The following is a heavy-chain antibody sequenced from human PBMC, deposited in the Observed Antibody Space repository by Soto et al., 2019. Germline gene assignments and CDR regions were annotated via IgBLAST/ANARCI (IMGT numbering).Heavy chain of an antibody. V-gene: IGHV1-69*13. J-gene: IGHJ5*02. D-gene: IGHD3-16*01. CDR3: ALFESDDDVWGSFRS. Sequence: SVKVSCKASGGIFSNYGFSWVRQAPGQGLEWMGGIIPLFGKPSYAQKFQGRLIISADASTNSAYLDLYSLTTEDAGIYYCALFESDDDVWGSFRSWGQGTPVTVSA. CDR2: IIPLFGKP. CDR1: GGIFSNYG.